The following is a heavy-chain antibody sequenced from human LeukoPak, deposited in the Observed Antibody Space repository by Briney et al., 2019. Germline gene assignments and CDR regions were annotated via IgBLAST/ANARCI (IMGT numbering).Heavy chain of an antibody. D-gene: IGHD4-17*01. CDR1: GYTFTGYY. V-gene: IGHV1-2*02. J-gene: IGHJ6*02. Sequence: GASVTVSCKASGYTFTGYYMHWVRQAPGQGLDWMGWINPNSGGTNYAQKFQGRVTMTRDTSISTAYMELSRLRSDDTAVYYCARDEYGDYIPNYCYYGMDVWGQGTTVTVSS. CDR3: ARDEYGDYIPNYCYYGMDV. CDR2: INPNSGGT.